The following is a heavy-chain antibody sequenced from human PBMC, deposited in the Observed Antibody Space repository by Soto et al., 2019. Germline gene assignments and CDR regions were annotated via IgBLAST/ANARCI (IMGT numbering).Heavy chain of an antibody. Sequence: QVTLKESGPVLVKPTETLTLTCTVSGFSLSNARMGVSWIRQPPGKALEWLAHIFSNDEKSYSTSLKSRLTIPKDNSQSQVVLTMTNMDPVDTATYYCARIGVVVAAKGGGWFDPWGQGTLVTVSS. CDR3: ARIGVVVAAKGGGWFDP. CDR1: GFSLSNARMG. D-gene: IGHD2-15*01. CDR2: IFSNDEK. J-gene: IGHJ5*02. V-gene: IGHV2-26*01.